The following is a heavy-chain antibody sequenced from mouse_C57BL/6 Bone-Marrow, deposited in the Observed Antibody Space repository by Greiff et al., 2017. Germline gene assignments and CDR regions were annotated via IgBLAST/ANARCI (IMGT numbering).Heavy chain of an antibody. Sequence: QVQLKESGAELARPGASVKLSCKASGYTFTSYGISWVKQRTGQGLEWIGEIYPRSGNTYYNEKFKGKATLTAEKSSSTAYMELRSLTSEDAAVYFCARLYYYGSSSGDYWGQGTTLTVAS. CDR2: IYPRSGNT. CDR1: GYTFTSYG. CDR3: ARLYYYGSSSGDY. V-gene: IGHV1-81*01. J-gene: IGHJ2*01. D-gene: IGHD1-1*01.